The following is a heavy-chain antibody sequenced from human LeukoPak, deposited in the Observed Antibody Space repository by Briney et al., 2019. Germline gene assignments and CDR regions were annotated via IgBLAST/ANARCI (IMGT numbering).Heavy chain of an antibody. CDR2: INHSGST. D-gene: IGHD6-13*01. V-gene: IGHV4-34*01. Sequence: PSETLSLTCAVYGGSFSGYYWSWIRQPPGKGLEWIGEINHSGSTNYNPSLKSRVTISVDTSKNQFSLKLSSVTAADTAVYYCARRLTAAGTDPFDYWGQGTLVTVSS. CDR1: GGSFSGYY. J-gene: IGHJ4*02. CDR3: ARRLTAAGTDPFDY.